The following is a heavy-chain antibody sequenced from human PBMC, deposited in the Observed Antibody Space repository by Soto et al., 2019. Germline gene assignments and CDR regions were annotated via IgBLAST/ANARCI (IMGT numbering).Heavy chain of an antibody. D-gene: IGHD5-12*01. CDR1: GGSISSSSYY. CDR3: ARHQELPRGYDLFDY. CDR2: IYYSGST. Sequence: SETLSLTCTVSGGSISSSSYYWGWIRQPPGKGLEWIGSIYYSGSTYYNPSLKSRVTISVDTSKNQFSLKLSSVTAADTAVYYCARHQELPRGYDLFDYWGQGTLVTVSS. J-gene: IGHJ4*02. V-gene: IGHV4-39*01.